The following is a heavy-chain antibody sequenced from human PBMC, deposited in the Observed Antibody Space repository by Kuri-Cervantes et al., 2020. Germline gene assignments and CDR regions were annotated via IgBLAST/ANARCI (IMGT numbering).Heavy chain of an antibody. J-gene: IGHJ4*02. CDR1: GFTFSSYS. CDR3: ARGGYCSGGSCGGFDY. V-gene: IGHV3-48*02. Sequence: GESLKISCAASGFTFSSYSMNWVRQAPGKGLEWVSYTSSSSSTIYYADSVKGRFTISRDNAKNSLYLQMNSLRDEDTAVYYCARGGYCSGGSCGGFDYWGQGTLVTVSS. CDR2: TSSSSSTI. D-gene: IGHD2-15*01.